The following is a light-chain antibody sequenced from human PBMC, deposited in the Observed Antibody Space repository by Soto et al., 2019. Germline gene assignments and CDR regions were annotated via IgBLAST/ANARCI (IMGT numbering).Light chain of an antibody. CDR1: SSDVGNYNR. Sequence: SVLTQPPSVSGSPGQSVTISCTGTSSDVGNYNRVSWYQQPPGTAPKLMIYDVSDRPSGVPHRFSGSKSGNTASLTISGLQAEDEADYYCSSYTSSDTYVFGTGTKVTVL. V-gene: IGLV2-18*02. CDR2: DVS. J-gene: IGLJ1*01. CDR3: SSYTSSDTYV.